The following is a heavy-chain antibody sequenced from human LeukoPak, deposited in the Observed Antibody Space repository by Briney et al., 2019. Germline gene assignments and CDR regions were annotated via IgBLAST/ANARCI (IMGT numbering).Heavy chain of an antibody. J-gene: IGHJ4*02. Sequence: SETLSLTCTVSGGSVSSGSYYWSWIRQPPGKGLEWIGYIYYSGSTNYNPSLKSRVTISVDTSKNQFSLKLSSVTAADTAVYYSASYYYDSSGYSGIDYWGQGTLVTVSS. CDR3: ASYYYDSSGYSGIDY. CDR2: IYYSGST. D-gene: IGHD3-22*01. CDR1: GGSVSSGSYY. V-gene: IGHV4-61*01.